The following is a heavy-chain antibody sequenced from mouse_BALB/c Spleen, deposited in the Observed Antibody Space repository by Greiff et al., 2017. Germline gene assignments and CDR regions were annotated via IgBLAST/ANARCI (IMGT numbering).Heavy chain of an antibody. J-gene: IGHJ3*01. D-gene: IGHD1-1*01. V-gene: IGHV1-14*01. CDR1: GYTFTSYV. CDR3: ARGHYGSSYVWFAY. CDR2: INPYNDGT. Sequence: VQLKESGPELVKPGASVKMSCKASGYTFTSYVMHWVKQKPGQGLEWIGYINPYNDGTKYNEKFKGKATLTSDKSSSTAYMELSSLTSEDSAVYYCARGHYGSSYVWFAYWGQGTLVTVSA.